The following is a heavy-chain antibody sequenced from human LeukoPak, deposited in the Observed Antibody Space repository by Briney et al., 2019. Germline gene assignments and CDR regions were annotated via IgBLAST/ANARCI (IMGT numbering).Heavy chain of an antibody. J-gene: IGHJ4*02. CDR3: TRQGYYYDSSGYYS. V-gene: IGHV3-73*01. CDR2: IRSKANSYAT. Sequence: GGSLRPSCAASGFTFRGSAMHGVGQPSGKGLGGVGRIRSKANSYATAYAASVKGRFTISRDDSKNTAYLQMNSLKTEDTAVYYCTRQGYYYDSSGYYSWGQGTLVTVSS. D-gene: IGHD3-22*01. CDR1: GFTFRGSA.